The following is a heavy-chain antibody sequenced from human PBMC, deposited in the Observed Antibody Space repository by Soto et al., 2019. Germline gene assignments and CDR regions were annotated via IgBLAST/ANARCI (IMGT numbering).Heavy chain of an antibody. CDR3: ARVLGYCSSTSCYGPTPQKESYYYYYMDV. CDR1: GFTFSDYY. D-gene: IGHD2-2*01. V-gene: IGHV3-11*01. J-gene: IGHJ6*03. Sequence: GGSLRLSCAASGFTFSDYYMSWIRQAPGKGLEWVSYISSSGSTIYYADSVKGRFTISRDNAKNSLYLQMNSLRSDDTAVYYCARVLGYCSSTSCYGPTPQKESYYYYYMDVWGKGTTVTVSS. CDR2: ISSSGSTI.